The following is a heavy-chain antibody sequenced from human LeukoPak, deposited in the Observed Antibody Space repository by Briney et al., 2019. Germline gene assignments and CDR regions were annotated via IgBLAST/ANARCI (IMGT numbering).Heavy chain of an antibody. V-gene: IGHV4-34*01. D-gene: IGHD3-22*01. CDR2: INHSGST. CDR1: GGSFSGYY. Sequence: SETLSLTCAVYGGSFSGYYWSWIRQPPGKGLEWIGEINHSGSTNYNPSLKSRVTISVDTSKNQFSLNLSSVTAADTAVYYCARDVSLGYYDNSDHIPQIYFDNWGHGTLVTVSS. J-gene: IGHJ4*01. CDR3: ARDVSLGYYDNSDHIPQIYFDN.